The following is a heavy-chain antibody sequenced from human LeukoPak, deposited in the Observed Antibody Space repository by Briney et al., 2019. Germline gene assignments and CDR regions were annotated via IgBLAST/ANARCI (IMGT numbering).Heavy chain of an antibody. V-gene: IGHV3-7*04. CDR2: IKPDGSEE. J-gene: IGHJ6*02. Sequence: GGSLRLSCEASGFTFSTYWMSWVRQAPGKGLEWVANIKPDGSEEDYVDSLKGRFTISRDNAKNSLHLQVNSLRDEDTAVYYCARFGVPYGVDVWGQGTTVTVSS. CDR3: ARFGVPYGVDV. CDR1: GFTFSTYW. D-gene: IGHD3-16*01.